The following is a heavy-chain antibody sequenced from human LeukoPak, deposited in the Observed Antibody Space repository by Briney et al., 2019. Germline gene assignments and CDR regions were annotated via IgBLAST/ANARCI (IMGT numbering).Heavy chain of an antibody. CDR3: ARVRVGITMVRGVSSYYYYGMDV. V-gene: IGHV4-39*07. D-gene: IGHD3-10*01. J-gene: IGHJ6*02. CDR2: IYTSGST. CDR1: GGSISSADYF. Sequence: SETLSLTCTVSGGSISSADYFWGWIRQPPGKGLEWIGRIYTSGSTNYNPSLKSRVTMSVDTSKNQFSLKLSSVTAADTAVYYCARVRVGITMVRGVSSYYYYGMDVWGQGTTVTVSS.